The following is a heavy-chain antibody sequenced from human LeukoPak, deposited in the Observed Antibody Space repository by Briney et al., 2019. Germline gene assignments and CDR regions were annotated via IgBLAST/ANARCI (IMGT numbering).Heavy chain of an antibody. J-gene: IGHJ4*02. CDR2: IIPIFGTA. Sequence: ASVKVSCKASGGTFSTYAISWVRQAPGQGLEWMGGIIPIFGTANYAQKFQGRVTITADESTSTAYMELSSLRSEDTAVYYCARDFSSSWYLGFDYWGQGTLVTVSS. V-gene: IGHV1-69*01. CDR3: ARDFSSSWYLGFDY. CDR1: GGTFSTYA. D-gene: IGHD6-13*01.